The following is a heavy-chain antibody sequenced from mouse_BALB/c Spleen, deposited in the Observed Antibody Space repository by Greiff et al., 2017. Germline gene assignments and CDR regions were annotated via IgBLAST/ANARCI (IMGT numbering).Heavy chain of an antibody. CDR2: IYPGDGDT. CDR1: GYAFSSSW. CDR3: ANLYYGYDVGFAY. J-gene: IGHJ3*01. D-gene: IGHD2-2*01. Sequence: QVQLQQSGPDLVKPGASVKISCKASGYAFSSSWMNWVKQRPGQGLEWIGRIYPGDGDTNYNGKFKGKATLTADKSASTAYMQLSSLTSVDSAVYFGANLYYGYDVGFAYWGQGTLVTVSA. V-gene: IGHV1-82*01.